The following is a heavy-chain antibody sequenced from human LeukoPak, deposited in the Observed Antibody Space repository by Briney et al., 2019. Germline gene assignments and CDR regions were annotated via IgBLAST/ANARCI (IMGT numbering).Heavy chain of an antibody. D-gene: IGHD6-13*01. J-gene: IGHJ4*02. Sequence: GGSLRLSCAASGFTFSNYAMHWDRRAPGKGLEWVAVISNDGSNKHYADSVKGRFTISRDNSKNTLYLQMNSLRAEDTAVYYCGRVAPGGRHIDYWGQGTLVTVSS. CDR2: ISNDGSNK. CDR1: GFTFSNYA. V-gene: IGHV3-30-3*01. CDR3: GRVAPGGRHIDY.